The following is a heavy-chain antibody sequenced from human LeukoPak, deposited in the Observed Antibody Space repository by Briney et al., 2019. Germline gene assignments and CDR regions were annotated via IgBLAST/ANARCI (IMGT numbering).Heavy chain of an antibody. CDR2: INHSGGT. CDR3: ARATVNYYGSGSYPLYYFDY. D-gene: IGHD3-10*01. Sequence: SETLSLTCAVYGGSFSGYYWSWIRQPPGKGLEWIGEINHSGGTNYNPSLKSRVTISVDTSKNQFSLKLSSVTAADTAVYYCARATVNYYGSGSYPLYYFDYWGQGTLVTVSS. CDR1: GGSFSGYY. V-gene: IGHV4-34*01. J-gene: IGHJ4*02.